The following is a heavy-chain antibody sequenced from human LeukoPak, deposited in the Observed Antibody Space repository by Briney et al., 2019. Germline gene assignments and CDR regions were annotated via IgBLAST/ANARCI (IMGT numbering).Heavy chain of an antibody. J-gene: IGHJ4*02. D-gene: IGHD4-17*01. Sequence: GGSLRLSCAASGFTFSSYGMHWVRQAPGKGLEWVAVISYDGSNKYYADSVKGRFTISRDNSKNTLYLQMNSLRAEDTAVYYCARDDYGDLFDYWGQGTLVTVSS. CDR1: GFTFSSYG. V-gene: IGHV3-30*03. CDR3: ARDDYGDLFDY. CDR2: ISYDGSNK.